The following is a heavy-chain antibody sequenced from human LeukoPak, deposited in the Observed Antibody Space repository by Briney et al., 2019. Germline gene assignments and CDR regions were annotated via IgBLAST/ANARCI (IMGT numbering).Heavy chain of an antibody. CDR1: GGSISSSSYY. CDR2: IYYSGST. Sequence: PSETLSLTCTVSGGSISSSSYYWGWVRQPPGKGLEWIGSIYYSGSTYYNPSLKSRVTISVDTSKNQFSLKLSSVTAADTAVYYCAREYSSSSRGFTHYYYYYYMDVWGKGTTVTVSS. V-gene: IGHV4-39*07. J-gene: IGHJ6*03. D-gene: IGHD6-6*01. CDR3: AREYSSSSRGFTHYYYYYYMDV.